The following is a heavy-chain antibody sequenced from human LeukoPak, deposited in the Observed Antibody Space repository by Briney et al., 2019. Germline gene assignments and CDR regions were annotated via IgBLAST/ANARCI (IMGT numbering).Heavy chain of an antibody. CDR3: AGLRAGRFDY. Sequence: GGSLRLTCAASGFTVSSNHMSWVRQAPGKGLEWFSVIYSGGSTYYADSVKGRFTISRDNSKNTLFLQMNSLRAEDTAVYYCAGLRAGRFDYWGQGTLVTVSS. CDR2: IYSGGST. V-gene: IGHV3-66*02. CDR1: GFTVSSNH. D-gene: IGHD1-1*01. J-gene: IGHJ4*02.